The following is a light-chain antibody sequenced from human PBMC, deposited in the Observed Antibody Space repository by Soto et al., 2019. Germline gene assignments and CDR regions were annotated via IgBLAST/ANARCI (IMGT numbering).Light chain of an antibody. CDR1: QSVTSSY. Sequence: EIVLTQSPGTLSLNPGERATLSCRASQSVTSSYLAWYQHKPGQAPRLLIYGASSRATGIPDRFSGSGSGTDFTLTISRLEPEDFAVYYCQEYGSSRTFGQGTKVDIK. V-gene: IGKV3-20*01. J-gene: IGKJ1*01. CDR3: QEYGSSRT. CDR2: GAS.